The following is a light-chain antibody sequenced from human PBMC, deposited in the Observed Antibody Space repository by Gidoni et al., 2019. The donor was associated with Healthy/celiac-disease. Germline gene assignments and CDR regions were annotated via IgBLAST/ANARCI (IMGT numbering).Light chain of an antibody. J-gene: IGKJ5*01. Sequence: EIVLTQSPGTLSLSPGERATLSCRASQSVSSSYLAWYQQKPGQAPRLLIYGASSWATGIPDRFSGSGSGTDFTLTISRLEPEDFAVYYCQQYGSSLPITFGQXTRLGIK. CDR1: QSVSSSY. V-gene: IGKV3-20*01. CDR2: GAS. CDR3: QQYGSSLPIT.